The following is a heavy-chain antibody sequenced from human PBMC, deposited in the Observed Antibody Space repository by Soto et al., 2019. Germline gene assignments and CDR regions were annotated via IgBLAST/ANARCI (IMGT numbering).Heavy chain of an antibody. V-gene: IGHV4-61*01. Sequence: SETLSLTCPVSGGSISSGCYYWTWIRQPPGKGLEWIGYVNYIGSTTYNPSLNSRVIISVDTSKTQFSLRMNSVTAADTAVYYCGRLHEGYSSTWIDSWGQGALVTVSS. J-gene: IGHJ4*02. CDR3: GRLHEGYSSTWIDS. CDR2: VNYIGST. CDR1: GGSISSGCYY. D-gene: IGHD6-13*01.